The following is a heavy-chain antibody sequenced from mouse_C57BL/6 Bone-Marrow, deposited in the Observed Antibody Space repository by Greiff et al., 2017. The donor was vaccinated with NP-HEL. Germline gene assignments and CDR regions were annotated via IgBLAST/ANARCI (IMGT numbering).Heavy chain of an antibody. J-gene: IGHJ3*01. Sequence: EVKLMESGGGLVQSGRSLRLSCATSGFTFSDFYMEWVRQAPGKGLEWIAASRNKANDYTTEYSASVKGRFIVSRDTSQSILYLQMNALRAEDTAIYYCARDESYYDYDGAFAYWGQGTLVTVSA. CDR1: GFTFSDFY. CDR3: ARDESYYDYDGAFAY. D-gene: IGHD2-4*01. V-gene: IGHV7-1*01. CDR2: SRNKANDYTT.